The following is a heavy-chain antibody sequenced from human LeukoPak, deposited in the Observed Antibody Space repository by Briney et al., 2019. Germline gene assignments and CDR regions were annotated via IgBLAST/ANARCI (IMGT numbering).Heavy chain of an antibody. D-gene: IGHD3-10*01. CDR2: IYYSGST. Sequence: PSETLSLTCTVSGGSISSSSYYWGWIRQPPGKGLEWIGSIYYSGSTYYNPSLKSRVTISVDTSKNQFSLKLSSVTAADTAVYYCARRPATMVRGDYFDYWGQGTLVTVSS. V-gene: IGHV4-39*01. CDR3: ARRPATMVRGDYFDY. J-gene: IGHJ4*02. CDR1: GGSISSSSYY.